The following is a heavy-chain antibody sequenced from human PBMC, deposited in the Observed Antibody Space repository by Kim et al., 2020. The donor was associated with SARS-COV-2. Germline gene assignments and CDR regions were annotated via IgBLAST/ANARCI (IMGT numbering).Heavy chain of an antibody. CDR1: GGSISSGGYY. V-gene: IGHV4-31*03. CDR3: ARDLGGDYPGGYFDP. Sequence: SETLSLTCTVSGGSISSGGYYWSWIRQHPGKGLEWIGYIYYSGSTYYNPSLKSRVTISVDTSKNQFSLKLSSVTAADTAVYYCARDLGGDYPGGYFDPWGRGTLVTVSS. J-gene: IGHJ2*01. D-gene: IGHD4-17*01. CDR2: IYYSGST.